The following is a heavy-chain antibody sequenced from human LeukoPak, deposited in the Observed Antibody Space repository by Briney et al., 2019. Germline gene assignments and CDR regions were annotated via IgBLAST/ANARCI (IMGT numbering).Heavy chain of an antibody. Sequence: KASETLSLTCTVSGGSISSSSYYWGWIRQPPGKGLEWIGSIYYSGSTYYNPSLKSRVTISVDTSKNQFSLKLSSVTAADTAVYYCARRSRGSSSLWFDPWGQGTLVTVSS. CDR2: IYYSGST. J-gene: IGHJ5*02. D-gene: IGHD6-6*01. V-gene: IGHV4-39*01. CDR1: GGSISSSSYY. CDR3: ARRSRGSSSLWFDP.